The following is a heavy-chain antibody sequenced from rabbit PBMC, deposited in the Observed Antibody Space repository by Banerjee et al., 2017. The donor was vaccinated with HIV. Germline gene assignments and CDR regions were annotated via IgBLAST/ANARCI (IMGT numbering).Heavy chain of an antibody. CDR2: IDAGSGGGP. V-gene: IGHV1S40*01. J-gene: IGHJ4*01. CDR1: GFSFSSNYY. Sequence: QSLEESGGDLVKPGASLTLPCTASGFSFSSNYYMCWVRQAPGKGLEWIACIDAGSGGGPVYATWAKGRFTISKTSSTTVTLQMTSLTAADTATYFCARDLAGVIGWNFNLWGPGTLVTVS. D-gene: IGHD4-1*01. CDR3: ARDLAGVIGWNFNL.